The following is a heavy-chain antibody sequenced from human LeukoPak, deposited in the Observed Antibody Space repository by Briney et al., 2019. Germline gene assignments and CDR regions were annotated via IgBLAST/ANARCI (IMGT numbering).Heavy chain of an antibody. V-gene: IGHV4-34*01. J-gene: IGHJ4*02. CDR2: INHSGST. D-gene: IGHD1-26*01. CDR1: GGSISSYY. Sequence: TASETLSLTCTVSGGSISSYYWSWIRQPPGKGLEWIGEINHSGSTNYNPSLKSRVTISVDTSKNQFSLKLSSVTAADTAVYYCARPGSYYGYDYWGQGTLVTVSS. CDR3: ARPGSYYGYDY.